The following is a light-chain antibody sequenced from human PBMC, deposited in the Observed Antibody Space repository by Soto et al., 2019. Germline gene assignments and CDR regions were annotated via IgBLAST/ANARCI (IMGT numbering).Light chain of an antibody. V-gene: IGLV2-14*01. CDR2: KVS. CDR3: CSYTRSYTWV. Sequence: QSVLTQPASVSGSPRQSITISCTGTSSDVGDGDFVSWYQQRPGNAPKLMIYKVSNRPSGVSNRVSGSKSGNTASLTISWLQAEDEADYYCCSYTRSYTWVFGGGPKLTVL. CDR1: SSDVGDGDF. J-gene: IGLJ3*02.